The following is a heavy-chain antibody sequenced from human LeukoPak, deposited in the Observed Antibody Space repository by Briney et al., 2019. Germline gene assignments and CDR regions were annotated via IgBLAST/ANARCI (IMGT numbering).Heavy chain of an antibody. V-gene: IGHV3-33*01. CDR3: ARDDDYDDHNTFDM. CDR2: IWSHGNTK. CDR1: GFVFSTYG. D-gene: IGHD4-17*01. J-gene: IGHJ3*02. Sequence: GGSLRLSCAASGFVFSTYGMHWVRQAPGKGLEWVAVIWSHGNTKKYADSVTGRFTISRDNSKNTLYLEMNTLRAEDTAVYYCARDDDYDDHNTFDMWGHGTMVTVSS.